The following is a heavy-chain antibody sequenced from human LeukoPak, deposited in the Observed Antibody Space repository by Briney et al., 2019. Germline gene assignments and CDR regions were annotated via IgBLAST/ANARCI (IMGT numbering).Heavy chain of an antibody. CDR3: ARQSYYDILTAGYFDY. D-gene: IGHD3-9*01. Sequence: GGSLRLSCAASGFTFSSYWMSWVRRAPGKGLEWVANIKQDGSEKYYVDSVKGRFTISRDNAKNSLYLQMNSLRAENTAVFYCARQSYYDILTAGYFDYWGQGTLVTVSS. J-gene: IGHJ4*02. CDR2: IKQDGSEK. CDR1: GFTFSSYW. V-gene: IGHV3-7*01.